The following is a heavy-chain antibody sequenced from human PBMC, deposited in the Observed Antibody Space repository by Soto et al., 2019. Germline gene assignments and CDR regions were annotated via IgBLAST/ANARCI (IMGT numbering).Heavy chain of an antibody. D-gene: IGHD1-26*01. V-gene: IGHV4-30-2*01. J-gene: IGHJ6*02. CDR1: GGNISSVGYS. CDR3: ARVSGSYYYYGMDVGPHGMDV. CDR2: IYHSGST. Sequence: PSVTISVTCAVSGGNISSVGYSWSRIKKPPGKGLEWIGYIYHSGSTNYNPSLKSRVTISVDTSKNQFSLKLSSVTAADTAVYYCARVSGSYYYYGMDVGPHGMDVWGQGTTVTVSS.